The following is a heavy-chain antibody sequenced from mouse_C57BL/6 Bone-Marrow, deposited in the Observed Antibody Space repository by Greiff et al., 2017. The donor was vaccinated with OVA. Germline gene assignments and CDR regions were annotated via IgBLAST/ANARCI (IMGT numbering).Heavy chain of an antibody. D-gene: IGHD2-4*01. J-gene: IGHJ1*03. CDR3: ARGGPYYDYDVNWYFDV. CDR1: GFTFSSYA. CDR2: ISDGGSYT. V-gene: IGHV5-4*03. Sequence: EVKLMESGGGLVKPGGSLKLSCAASGFTFSSYAMSWVRQTPEKRLEWVATISDGGSYTYYPDNVKGRFTISRDNAKNNLYLQMSHLKSEDTAMYYCARGGPYYDYDVNWYFDVWGTGTTVTVSS.